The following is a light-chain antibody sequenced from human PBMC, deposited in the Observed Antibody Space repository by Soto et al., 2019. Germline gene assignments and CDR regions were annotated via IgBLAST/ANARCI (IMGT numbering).Light chain of an antibody. J-gene: IGLJ7*01. CDR3: VSYTSSDTLVV. CDR2: EVN. V-gene: IGLV2-14*01. Sequence: QSALTQPASVSGSPGQSITISCTGTSSDVGGYKYVSWYQQHPGKAPKLMIYEVNNRPSGVSNRFSGSKSGNTASLTISGLQAEDEAEYYCVSYTSSDTLVVFGGGTQLTVL. CDR1: SSDVGGYKY.